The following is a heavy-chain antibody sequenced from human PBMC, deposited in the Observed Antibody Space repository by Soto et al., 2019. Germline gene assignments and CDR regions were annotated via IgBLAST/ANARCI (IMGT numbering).Heavy chain of an antibody. D-gene: IGHD3-10*01. J-gene: IGHJ4*02. CDR1: GFTFSSYA. CDR2: ISGSGGST. CDR3: AKIPLLLWFGEDYGYFDY. V-gene: IGHV3-23*01. Sequence: GGSLRLSCAASGFTFSSYAMSWVRQAPGKGLEWVSAISGSGGSTYYADSVKGRFTISRDNSKNTLYLQMNSLRAEDTAVYYFAKIPLLLWFGEDYGYFDYWGQGTLVTVSS.